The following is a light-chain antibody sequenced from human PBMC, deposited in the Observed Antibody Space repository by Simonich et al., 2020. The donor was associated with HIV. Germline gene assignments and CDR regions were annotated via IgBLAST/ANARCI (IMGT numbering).Light chain of an antibody. CDR3: VLYMGSGISV. V-gene: IGLV8-61*01. Sequence: QPVVTQETSSSVSPGGTVTLTCALSSGSVSTSYYPTWYHQTPGQPPRTLIYSTNPRSSGVPDRFSGSILGNKAVLTITGAQADDEGYYYCVLYMGSGISVFGGGTKLTVL. J-gene: IGLJ3*02. CDR1: SGSVSTSYY. CDR2: STN.